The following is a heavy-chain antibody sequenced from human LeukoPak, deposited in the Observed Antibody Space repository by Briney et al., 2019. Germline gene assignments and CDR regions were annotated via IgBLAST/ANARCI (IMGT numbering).Heavy chain of an antibody. CDR1: GFTFSDYY. V-gene: IGHV3-11*04. J-gene: IGHJ3*01. D-gene: IGHD2-2*01. CDR3: ARTEYCSPTSCKYASF. CDR2: VSSGGSTI. Sequence: GGSLRLSCAASGFTFSDYYMSWIRQAPGKGLEWISYVSSGGSTIYYADSVRGQFTISRDNAKKSLYLQMNSLRAEDTAVYYCARTEYCSPTSCKYASFWGQGTMVTVSS.